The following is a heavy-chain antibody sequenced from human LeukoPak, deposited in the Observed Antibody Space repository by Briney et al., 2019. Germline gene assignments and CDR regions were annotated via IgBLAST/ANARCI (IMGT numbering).Heavy chain of an antibody. J-gene: IGHJ4*02. Sequence: SMKVSCKASGGTFSSYAISWVRQAPGQGLEWMGGIIPIFGTAKYAQKFQGRVTITADESTSTAYMELSSLRSEDTAVYYCARGGRVDILTGYPYWGQGTLVTVSS. V-gene: IGHV1-69*01. CDR3: ARGGRVDILTGYPY. D-gene: IGHD3-9*01. CDR1: GGTFSSYA. CDR2: IIPIFGTA.